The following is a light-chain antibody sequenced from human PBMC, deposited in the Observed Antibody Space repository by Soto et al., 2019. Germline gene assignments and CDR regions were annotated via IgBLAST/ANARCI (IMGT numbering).Light chain of an antibody. CDR1: RTDVDGHDY. Sequence: QSVRTQPASVSGSHGQSITISCTGARTDVDGHDYVSWYQQHPGQAPKLMIFDVHNRPSGVSSRFSGSKSGDTASLTISGLQAEDDGDYYCSSYTASAPFYVFGTGTKVTVL. V-gene: IGLV2-14*03. CDR3: SSYTASAPFYV. J-gene: IGLJ1*01. CDR2: DVH.